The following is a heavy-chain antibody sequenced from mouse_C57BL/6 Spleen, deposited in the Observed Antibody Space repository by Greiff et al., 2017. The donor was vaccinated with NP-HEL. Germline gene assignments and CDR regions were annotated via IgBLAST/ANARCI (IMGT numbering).Heavy chain of an antibody. J-gene: IGHJ3*01. CDR1: GYTFTSYG. Sequence: QVQLKESGAELARPGASVKLSCKASGYTFTSYGISWVKQRTGQGLEWIGEIYPRSGNTYYNEKFKGKATLTADKSSSTAYMELRSLTSEDSAVYFWASIYYDYESFAYWGQGTLVTVSA. CDR2: IYPRSGNT. V-gene: IGHV1-81*01. D-gene: IGHD2-4*01. CDR3: ASIYYDYESFAY.